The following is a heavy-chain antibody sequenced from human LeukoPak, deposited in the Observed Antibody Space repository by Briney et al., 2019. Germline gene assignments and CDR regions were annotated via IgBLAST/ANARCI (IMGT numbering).Heavy chain of an antibody. CDR1: RFTLSSYW. CDR3: ARNLPAADY. Sequence: PGGSLRLSCVASRFTLSSYWMNWVRQAPGKGLVWVARTNSDGSYTDYADSVKGRFLISRDNAKNSLYLQMNSLRAEDTAVYYCARNLPAADYWGQGTLVTVSS. CDR2: TNSDGSYT. D-gene: IGHD2-2*01. V-gene: IGHV3-74*01. J-gene: IGHJ4*02.